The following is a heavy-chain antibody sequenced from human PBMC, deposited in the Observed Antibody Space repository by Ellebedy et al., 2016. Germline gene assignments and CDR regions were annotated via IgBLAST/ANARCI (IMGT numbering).Heavy chain of an antibody. D-gene: IGHD6-19*01. V-gene: IGHV4-59*01. CDR2: IYYSGST. CDR1: GGSISSYY. Sequence: GSLRLSCTVSGGSISSYYWSWIRQPPGKGLEWIGYIYYSGSTNYNPSLKSRVTISVDTSKNQFSLKLSSVTAADTAVYYCARDSGIAVAGYFDYWGQGTLVTVSS. CDR3: ARDSGIAVAGYFDY. J-gene: IGHJ4*02.